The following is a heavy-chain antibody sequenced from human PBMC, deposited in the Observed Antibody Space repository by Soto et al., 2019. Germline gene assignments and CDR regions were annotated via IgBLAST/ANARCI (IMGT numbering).Heavy chain of an antibody. CDR1: GGSVSSGSYY. V-gene: IGHV4-61*01. D-gene: IGHD1-26*01. CDR3: ARSTEVGAIVYYFDY. Sequence: PSETLSLTCTVSGGSVSSGSYYWSWIRQXXGKGLEWIGYIYYSGSTNYNPSXKSXXXXXXXXXXXQFSLKLSSVTAADTAVYYCARSTEVGAIVYYFDYWGQGTLVTVSS. J-gene: IGHJ4*02. CDR2: IYYSGST.